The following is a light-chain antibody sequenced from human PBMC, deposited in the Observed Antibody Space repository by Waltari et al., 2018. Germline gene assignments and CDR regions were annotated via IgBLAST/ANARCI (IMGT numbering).Light chain of an antibody. Sequence: QSALTQPASVSGSPGQSITISCTGTSRDVGGYNYVSWYQQHPGKSPKLMIYDVSNPPSGVSNRFSGSKSGNTASLTISGLQAEDEADYYCSSYISSSTLELFGGGTSLTVL. V-gene: IGLV2-14*03. CDR3: SSYISSSTLEL. CDR1: SRDVGGYNY. J-gene: IGLJ2*01. CDR2: DVS.